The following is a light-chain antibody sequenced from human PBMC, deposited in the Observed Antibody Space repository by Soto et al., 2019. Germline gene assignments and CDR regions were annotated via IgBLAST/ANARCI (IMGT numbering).Light chain of an antibody. CDR2: GAS. CDR1: QSVTSSY. J-gene: IGKJ4*01. CDR3: QQYGSSPLT. V-gene: IGKV3-20*01. Sequence: EIVLTQSPGTLSLSPGERATLSCRASQSVTSSYLAWYQQKPGQAPRLLIYGASSRATGIPDRFSGSGSGTAFPLTISRLEPEDLAVYYCQQYGSSPLTFGGGTKVEMK.